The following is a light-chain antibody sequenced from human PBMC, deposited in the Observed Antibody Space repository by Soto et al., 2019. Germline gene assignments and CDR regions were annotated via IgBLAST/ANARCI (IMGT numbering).Light chain of an antibody. J-gene: IGKJ4*01. CDR1: QSISSW. Sequence: DIQMTQSPSTLSASVGDRVTITCRASQSISSWLAWYQQKPGKAPKLLIYDGSSLESGVPSRFSGSGSGTEFTLTISSLQPDDFATYYCQQYNSYPTFGGGTKVEIK. V-gene: IGKV1-5*01. CDR3: QQYNSYPT. CDR2: DGS.